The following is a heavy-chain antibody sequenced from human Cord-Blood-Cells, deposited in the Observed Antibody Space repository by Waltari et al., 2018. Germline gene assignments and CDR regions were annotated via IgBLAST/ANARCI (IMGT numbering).Heavy chain of an antibody. Sequence: QLQLQESGPGLVKPSETLSLTCTASGGSISSRSYYWGWIRQPPGKGLEWIGSLYYSGSTYYNPSLKSRVTISVDTSKNQFSLKLSSVTAADTAVYYCASPIYDSSGYYFDYWGQGTLVTVSS. CDR1: GGSISSRSYY. J-gene: IGHJ4*02. CDR3: ASPIYDSSGYYFDY. V-gene: IGHV4-39*01. D-gene: IGHD3-22*01. CDR2: LYYSGST.